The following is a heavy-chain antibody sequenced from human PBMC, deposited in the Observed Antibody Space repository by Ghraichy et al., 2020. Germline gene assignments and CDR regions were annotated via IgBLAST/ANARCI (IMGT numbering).Heavy chain of an antibody. CDR2: IYESGKT. D-gene: IGHD5-24*01. J-gene: IGHJ4*02. V-gene: IGHV4-39*01. CDR1: NDSISNSNYY. Sequence: SETLSRTCTVSNDSISNSNYYWGWIRQSPGKGLEWIGSIYESGKTNYSPSLKSRVTMSAGTPKNQFSLRLSSVTAADTALYYCARSHNGYRLNCFDSWGQGILVTVSA. CDR3: ARSHNGYRLNCFDS.